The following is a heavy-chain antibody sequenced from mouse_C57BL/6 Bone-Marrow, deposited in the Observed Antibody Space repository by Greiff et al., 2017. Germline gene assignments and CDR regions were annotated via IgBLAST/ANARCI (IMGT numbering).Heavy chain of an antibody. CDR2: IYPGSGST. V-gene: IGHV1-55*01. CDR3: ARKTTVVAHFDY. J-gene: IGHJ2*01. Sequence: QVQLQQPGAELVKPGASVKMSCKASGYTFTSYWITWVKQRPGQGLEWIGDIYPGSGSTNYNEKFTSKAPLTVDTSSSTAYMQLSSLTSEDSAVYYCARKTTVVAHFDYWGQGTTLTVSS. CDR1: GYTFTSYW. D-gene: IGHD1-1*01.